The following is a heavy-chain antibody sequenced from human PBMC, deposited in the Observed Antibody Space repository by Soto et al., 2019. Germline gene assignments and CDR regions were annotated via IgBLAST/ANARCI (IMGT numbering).Heavy chain of an antibody. CDR2: IIPIFGTA. J-gene: IGHJ5*02. D-gene: IGHD3-22*01. Sequence: SVKVSCKASGGTFSSYAISWVRQAPGQGLEWMGGIIPIFGTANYAQKFQGRVTITADKSTSTAYMELSSLRSEDTAVYYCARDRGTMIVVGDWFDPWGQGTLVTVSS. CDR3: ARDRGTMIVVGDWFDP. V-gene: IGHV1-69*06. CDR1: GGTFSSYA.